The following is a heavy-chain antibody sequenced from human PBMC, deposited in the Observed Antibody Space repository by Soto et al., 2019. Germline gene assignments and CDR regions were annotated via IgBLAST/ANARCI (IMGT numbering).Heavy chain of an antibody. CDR1: GGSISSYY. D-gene: IGHD6-6*01. Sequence: SETLSLTCTVSGGSISSYYWSWIRQPPGKGLEWIGYIYYSGSTNYNPSLKSRVTISVDTSKNQFSLKLSSVTAADTAVYYCARLVKSDDLAARWYFDYWGQGTLVTVSS. CDR2: IYYSGST. CDR3: ARLVKSDDLAARWYFDY. V-gene: IGHV4-59*08. J-gene: IGHJ4*02.